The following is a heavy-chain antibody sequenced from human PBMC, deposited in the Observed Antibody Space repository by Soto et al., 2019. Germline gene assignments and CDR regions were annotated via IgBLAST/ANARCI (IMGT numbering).Heavy chain of an antibody. Sequence: PSETLSLTCAVSGYSISSGYYWGWIRQPPGKGLEWIGYIYHSGITYYNPSLKSRVTISVDTSKNQFSLTLTSVTAADTAVYYCARDGNTEMATTYDYWGQGTLVTVS. D-gene: IGHD5-18*01. V-gene: IGHV4-38-2*02. CDR1: GYSISSGYY. J-gene: IGHJ4*02. CDR2: IYHSGIT. CDR3: ARDGNTEMATTYDY.